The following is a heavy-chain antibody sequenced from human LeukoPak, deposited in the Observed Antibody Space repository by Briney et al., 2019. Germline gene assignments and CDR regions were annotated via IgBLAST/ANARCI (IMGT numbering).Heavy chain of an antibody. CDR2: MSNSGHT. CDR3: ARVSVAGTGPDY. V-gene: IGHV4-61*01. J-gene: IGHJ4*02. CDR1: GGSVSSGNYY. Sequence: SETLSLTCTVSGGSVSSGNYYWSWIRQPPGKGLEWLGFMSNSGHTDSNASLKSRVTISVDTSKNQFSLKLKSVTAADTAVYYCARVSVAGTGPDYWGQGNLVTVSS. D-gene: IGHD6-13*01.